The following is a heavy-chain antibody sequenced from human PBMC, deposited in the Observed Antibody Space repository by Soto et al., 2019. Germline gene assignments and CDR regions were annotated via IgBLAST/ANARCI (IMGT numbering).Heavy chain of an antibody. J-gene: IGHJ6*02. D-gene: IGHD5-18*01. CDR2: ISNDGSKN. CDR3: ARAFSHITTALFGRLDV. V-gene: IGHV3-30-3*01. CDR1: GFTFSNYA. Sequence: QVQLVESGGSVVQPGRSLRLSCAASGFTFSNYAMHWVRQAPGQGLEWVALISNDGSKNYYADSVTGRFSISRDNSRNTLYLQLDSLRAEDTALYYCARAFSHITTALFGRLDVWGQGTTVTVSS.